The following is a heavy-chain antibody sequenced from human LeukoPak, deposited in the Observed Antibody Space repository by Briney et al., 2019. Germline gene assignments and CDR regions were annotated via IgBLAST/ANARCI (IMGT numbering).Heavy chain of an antibody. Sequence: PSETLSLTCTVSGVSISSSSYYWGWIRQPPGKGLEWIGSIYYSGSTYYNPSLKSRVTISEDTSKNQFSLRLSSVTAADTAVYHCAIGPGYGSGWYLYWGQGTLVTVSS. CDR3: AIGPGYGSGWYLY. CDR2: IYYSGST. CDR1: GVSISSSSYY. J-gene: IGHJ4*02. D-gene: IGHD6-19*01. V-gene: IGHV4-39*01.